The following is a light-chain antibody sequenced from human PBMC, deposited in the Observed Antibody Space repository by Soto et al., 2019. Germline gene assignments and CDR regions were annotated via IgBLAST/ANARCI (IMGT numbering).Light chain of an antibody. CDR2: GAS. V-gene: IGKV3-20*01. Sequence: EIVLTQSPGTLSLSPGERATLSCRASQSVSSSYLAGYQQKPGQAPRLLIYGASSRATGIPDRFSGSGSGTDFTLTSSRLEPEDFAVYYCQQYGSSPLTFGGGTKVEIK. CDR1: QSVSSSY. CDR3: QQYGSSPLT. J-gene: IGKJ4*01.